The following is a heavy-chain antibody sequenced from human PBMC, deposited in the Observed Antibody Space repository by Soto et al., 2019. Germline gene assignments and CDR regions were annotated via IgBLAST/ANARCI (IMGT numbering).Heavy chain of an antibody. CDR1: GFTVSSNY. V-gene: IGHV3-66*01. J-gene: IGHJ4*02. CDR2: IYPDGTT. CDR3: ARAEGATRTNNFDY. D-gene: IGHD1-26*01. Sequence: EVQLVESGGGLVQPGGSLRLSCAASGFTVSSNYMSWVRQAPGKGLEWVSVIYPDGTTYYAGSVRDRFTISRDNSENTLYLQMNSLRAEDTAVYYCARAEGATRTNNFDYWGQGTLVTVSS.